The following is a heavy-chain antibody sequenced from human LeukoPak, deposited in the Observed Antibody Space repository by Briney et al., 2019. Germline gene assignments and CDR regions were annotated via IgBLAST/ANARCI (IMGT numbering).Heavy chain of an antibody. V-gene: IGHV1-18*01. D-gene: IGHD3-3*01. CDR2: ISAYNGNT. Sequence: ASVKVSCTASGYTFTSYGISWVRQAPGQGLEWMGWISAYNGNTNYAQKLQGRVTMTTDTSTSTAYMELRSLRSDDTAVYYCARYYAGDYYFDYWGQGTLVTVSS. J-gene: IGHJ4*02. CDR3: ARYYAGDYYFDY. CDR1: GYTFTSYG.